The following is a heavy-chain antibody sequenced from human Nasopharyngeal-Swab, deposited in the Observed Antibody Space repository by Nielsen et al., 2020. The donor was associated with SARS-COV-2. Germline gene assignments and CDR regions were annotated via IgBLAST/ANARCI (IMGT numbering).Heavy chain of an antibody. D-gene: IGHD2-8*01. Sequence: GESLKISCKGSGYSFTSYWIGWVRQMPGKGLEWVSVIYSGGSTYYADSVKGRFTISRHNSKNTLYLQTNSLRAEDTAVYYCARDSHKGTSWGQGTLVTVSS. J-gene: IGHJ4*02. CDR1: GYSFTSYW. CDR3: ARDSHKGTS. CDR2: IYSGGST. V-gene: IGHV3-53*04.